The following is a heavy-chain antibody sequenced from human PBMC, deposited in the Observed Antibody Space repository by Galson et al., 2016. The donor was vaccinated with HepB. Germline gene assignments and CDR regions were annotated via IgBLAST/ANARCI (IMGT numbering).Heavy chain of an antibody. V-gene: IGHV3-33*08. CDR3: AREKDALDV. CDR1: GFTFSSYK. J-gene: IGHJ6*02. Sequence: SLRLSCAASGFTFSSYKMHWVRQAPGKGLEWMAVIWYDGSNKYYADSVKGRFTISRDTSKNTLYLQVDSLRVEDTAVYYCAREKDALDVWGQGTTVTVSS. CDR2: IWYDGSNK.